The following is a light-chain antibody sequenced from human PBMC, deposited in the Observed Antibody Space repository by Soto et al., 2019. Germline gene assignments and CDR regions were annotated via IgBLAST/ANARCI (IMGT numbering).Light chain of an antibody. CDR3: QQRSNWPLT. J-gene: IGKJ4*01. Sequence: EIVLTQSPAILSLSPGETATLSCRASESVRRYLAWYQQRPGQAPRLLISDTSNRATGIPARVSGSGSGTDFTLTISSLEPEDFAVYYCQQRSNWPLTFGGGTKVEIK. V-gene: IGKV3-11*01. CDR1: ESVRRY. CDR2: DTS.